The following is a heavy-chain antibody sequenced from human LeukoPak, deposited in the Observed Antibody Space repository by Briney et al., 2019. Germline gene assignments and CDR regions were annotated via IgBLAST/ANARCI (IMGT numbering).Heavy chain of an antibody. D-gene: IGHD1-14*01. Sequence: SGTLSRTCTVSGGSVGSGGYYWSWIRQPPGKGLAWIGYIYYSGSTNYNPSLKSRVTISVDTSKNQFSLKLSSVTAADTAVYYCARAAGIQFDYWGQGTLVTVSS. CDR3: ARAAGIQFDY. J-gene: IGHJ4*02. CDR1: GGSVGSGGYY. V-gene: IGHV4-61*08. CDR2: IYYSGST.